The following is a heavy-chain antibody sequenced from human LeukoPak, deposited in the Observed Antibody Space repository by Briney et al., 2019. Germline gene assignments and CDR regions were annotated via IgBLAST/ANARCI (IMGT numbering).Heavy chain of an antibody. CDR2: INSDGSST. J-gene: IGHJ4*02. CDR3: ARTSDGLRRDDYSPYYFDY. Sequence: GGSLRLSCAASGFTFSSYWMHWVRQAPGKGLVWVSRINSDGSSTDYADSVKGRFTISRDNAKNTLYLQMSSLRAEDTAVYYRARTSDGLRRDDYSPYYFDYWGQGTLVTVSS. D-gene: IGHD5-24*01. CDR1: GFTFSSYW. V-gene: IGHV3-74*01.